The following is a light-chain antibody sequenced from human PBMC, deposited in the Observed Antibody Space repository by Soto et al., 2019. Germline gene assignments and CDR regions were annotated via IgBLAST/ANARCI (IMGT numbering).Light chain of an antibody. J-gene: IGKJ3*01. CDR1: QSVSSSY. CDR2: GAS. V-gene: IGKV3-20*01. Sequence: EIVLTQSPGTLSLSPGERATLSCRASQSVSSSYLAWYQQKPGQAPRLLIYGASSRATGFPDRFCGSGSGTDFTLTISRLEPEDFAVYYCQQYGSSPFTFGPGTKLDIK. CDR3: QQYGSSPFT.